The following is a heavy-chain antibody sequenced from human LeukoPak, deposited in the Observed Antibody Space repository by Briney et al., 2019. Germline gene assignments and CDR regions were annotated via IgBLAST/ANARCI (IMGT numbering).Heavy chain of an antibody. V-gene: IGHV1-18*01. D-gene: IGHD5-12*01. CDR1: GYTFTSYG. CDR2: ISAYNGNT. Sequence: ASVKVSCKASGYTFTSYGISWVRQAPGQGLEWMGWISAYNGNTNYAQKLQGRVTMTTDTSTSTAYMELRSLRSDDTAVYYCARKGAGFSGYDLGYNWFDPWGQGTLVTVST. J-gene: IGHJ5*02. CDR3: ARKGAGFSGYDLGYNWFDP.